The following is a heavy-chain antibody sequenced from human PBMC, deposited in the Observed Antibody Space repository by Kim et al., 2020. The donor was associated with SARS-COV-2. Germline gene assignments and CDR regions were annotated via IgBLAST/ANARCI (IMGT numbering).Heavy chain of an antibody. Sequence: GGSLRLSCAASGFTFSSYSMNWVRQAPGKGLEWVSSISSSSSYIYYADSVKGRFTISRDNAKNSLYLQMNSLRAEDTAVYYCARDRTKYDFWTTHYYYYGIDVWGQGTTVTVSS. J-gene: IGHJ6*02. V-gene: IGHV3-21*01. CDR2: ISSSSSYI. CDR1: GFTFSSYS. CDR3: ARDRTKYDFWTTHYYYYGIDV. D-gene: IGHD3-3*01.